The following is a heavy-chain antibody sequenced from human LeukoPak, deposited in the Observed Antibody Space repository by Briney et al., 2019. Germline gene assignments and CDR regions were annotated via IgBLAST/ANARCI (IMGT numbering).Heavy chain of an antibody. Sequence: SETLSLTCAVYGGSFSGYYWSWIRQPPGKGLEWIGEINHSGSTNYNPSLKSRVTISVDTSKNQFSLKLSSVTAADTAVYYCARGDVAARDFDYWGQGTLVTVSS. J-gene: IGHJ4*02. V-gene: IGHV4-34*01. CDR1: GGSFSGYY. CDR3: ARGDVAARDFDY. CDR2: INHSGST. D-gene: IGHD6-6*01.